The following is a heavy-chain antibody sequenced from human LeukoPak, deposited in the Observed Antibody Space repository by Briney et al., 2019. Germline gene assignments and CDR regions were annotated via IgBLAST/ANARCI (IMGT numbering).Heavy chain of an antibody. Sequence: PSETLSLTCAVSGYSISSGYYWGWIRQPPGKGLEWIGSIYHSGSTYYNPSLKSRVTISVDTSKNQFSLKLSSVTAADTAVYYCASPGYSCENLQLQFDYWGQGTLVTVSS. V-gene: IGHV4-38-2*01. J-gene: IGHJ4*02. CDR3: ASPGYSCENLQLQFDY. D-gene: IGHD5-18*01. CDR1: GYSISSGYY. CDR2: IYHSGST.